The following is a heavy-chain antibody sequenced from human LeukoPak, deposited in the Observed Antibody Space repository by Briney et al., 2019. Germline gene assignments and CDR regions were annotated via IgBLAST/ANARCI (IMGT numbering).Heavy chain of an antibody. CDR3: AKDPFKSCGGDCYPAFDY. V-gene: IGHV3-23*01. CDR1: GFTFSSYA. D-gene: IGHD2-21*02. J-gene: IGHJ4*02. Sequence: GGSLRLSCAASGFTFSSYAMSWVRQAPGKGLEWVSAISGSGGSTYYADSVKGRFTISRDNSKNTLYLQMNSLRAEDTAVYYCAKDPFKSCGGDCYPAFDYWGQGTLVTVFS. CDR2: ISGSGGST.